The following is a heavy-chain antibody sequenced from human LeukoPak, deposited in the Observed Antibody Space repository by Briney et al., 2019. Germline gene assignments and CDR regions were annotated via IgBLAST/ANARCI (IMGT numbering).Heavy chain of an antibody. CDR2: ISSSSSYI. CDR3: ARDDCSGGSCYSGSSFDY. D-gene: IGHD2-15*01. Sequence: GGSLRLSCAASGFTFSSYSMNWVRQAPGKGLEWVSSISSSSSYIYYADSVKGRFTISRDNSKNTLYLQMSGLRAEDTAVYYCARDDCSGGSCYSGSSFDYWGQGALVTVSS. V-gene: IGHV3-21*01. J-gene: IGHJ4*02. CDR1: GFTFSSYS.